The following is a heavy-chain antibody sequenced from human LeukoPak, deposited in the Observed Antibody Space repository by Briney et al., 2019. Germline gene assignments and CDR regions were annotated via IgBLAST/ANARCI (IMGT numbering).Heavy chain of an antibody. CDR1: GFTFSSYW. Sequence: GGSLKLSCAASGFTFSSYWMHWVRQVPGKGLVWVARINPGGSSITYADSVKGRFTISRDNAKNTLYLQMDSLRAEDTGVYYCARSNQADDYWGQGTLVTVSS. J-gene: IGHJ4*02. V-gene: IGHV3-74*01. CDR3: ARSNQADDY. D-gene: IGHD1-14*01. CDR2: INPGGSSI.